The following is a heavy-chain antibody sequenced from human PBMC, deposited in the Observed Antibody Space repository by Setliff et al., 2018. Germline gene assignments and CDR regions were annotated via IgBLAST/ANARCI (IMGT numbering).Heavy chain of an antibody. D-gene: IGHD4-17*01. Sequence: GESLKISCKGSGYSFTSYWIAWVRQMPGKGLEWMGIIYPGDSDTRYSPSFQGQVTISADRSTRTAYLQWSSLKASDTAFYYCARSDCGDYLAWDSYGMDVWGQGTTVTVSS. CDR3: ARSDCGDYLAWDSYGMDV. CDR2: IYPGDSDT. CDR1: GYSFTSYW. V-gene: IGHV5-51*01. J-gene: IGHJ6*02.